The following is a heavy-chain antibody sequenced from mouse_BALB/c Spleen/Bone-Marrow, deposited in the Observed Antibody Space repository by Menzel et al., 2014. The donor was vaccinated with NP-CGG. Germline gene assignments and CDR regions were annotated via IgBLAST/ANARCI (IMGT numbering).Heavy chain of an antibody. CDR1: GFTFSDYY. CDR3: ARVSCDYIDY. V-gene: IGHV5-4*02. J-gene: IGHJ2*01. Sequence: DVQLQESGGGLVKPGGSLKLSCAASGFTFSDYYMYWVRQTPEKRLEWVATISDGGSYPYYPDSVKGRFTIARDNAKNNLYLQMSSLKSEATAMYYCARVSCDYIDYWGQGTTLTVSS. D-gene: IGHD3-1*01. CDR2: ISDGGSYP.